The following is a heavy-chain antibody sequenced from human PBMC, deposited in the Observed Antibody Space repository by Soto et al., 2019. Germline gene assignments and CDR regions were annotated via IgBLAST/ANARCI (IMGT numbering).Heavy chain of an antibody. V-gene: IGHV4-31*03. D-gene: IGHD2-2*01. Sequence: SETLSLTCTVSGASISSGGYYWTWIRQHPGKGLEWIGYISYSGSTFYTPSLRSRVSISVDTSKNQFSLELTSVTAADTAVYFCARDIGPAHLDYWGQGSLVTVSS. CDR1: GASISSGGYY. J-gene: IGHJ4*02. CDR3: ARDIGPAHLDY. CDR2: ISYSGST.